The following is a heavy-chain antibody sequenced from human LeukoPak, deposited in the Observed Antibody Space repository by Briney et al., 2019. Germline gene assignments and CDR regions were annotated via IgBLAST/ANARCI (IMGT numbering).Heavy chain of an antibody. CDR2: MNPNSGNT. Sequence: ASVKVSCKASGYTFTSYDINWVRQATGQGLEWMGWMNPNSGNTGYAQKFQGRVTITRNTSISTAYMELSSLRSEDTAVYYCAXXXYGYSYYYYMDVWGKGTTVTVSS. D-gene: IGHD5-18*01. CDR1: GYTFTSYD. J-gene: IGHJ6*03. V-gene: IGHV1-8*03. CDR3: AXXXYGYSYYYYMDV.